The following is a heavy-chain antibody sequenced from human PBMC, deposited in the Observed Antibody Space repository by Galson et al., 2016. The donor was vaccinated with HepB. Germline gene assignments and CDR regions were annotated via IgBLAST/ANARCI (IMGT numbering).Heavy chain of an antibody. Sequence: SLRLSCTASGFTFSSYWMHWVRQVPGKGLVMVARTNTDGSDSGYADSVKGRFTISRDNAKNALYLQMHTLRAADTAVSYCARDYLTDTGSYLCSWGQGTL. J-gene: IGHJ5*02. V-gene: IGHV3-74*01. D-gene: IGHD1-26*01. CDR3: ARDYLTDTGSYLCS. CDR1: GFTFSSYW. CDR2: TNTDGSDS.